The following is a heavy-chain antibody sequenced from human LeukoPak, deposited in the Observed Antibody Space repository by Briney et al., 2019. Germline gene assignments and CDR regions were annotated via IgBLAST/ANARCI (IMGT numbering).Heavy chain of an antibody. CDR3: AREAAEEVSWFDP. Sequence: SETLSLTCTVSGGSISSSSYYWGWIRQPPGKGLEWIGSIYYSGSTYYNPSLKSRVTISVDTSKNQFSLKLSSVTAADTAVYYCAREAAEEVSWFDPWGQGTLVTVSS. D-gene: IGHD6-13*01. CDR1: GGSISSSSYY. J-gene: IGHJ5*02. V-gene: IGHV4-39*07. CDR2: IYYSGST.